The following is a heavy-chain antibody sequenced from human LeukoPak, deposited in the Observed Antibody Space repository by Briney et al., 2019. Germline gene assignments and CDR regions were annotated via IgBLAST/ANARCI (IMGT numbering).Heavy chain of an antibody. CDR3: AKRGGSGSGWYLDY. D-gene: IGHD6-19*01. J-gene: IGHJ4*02. Sequence: GGSLRLSCAASGFTFSSYAMSWVRQAPGKGLEWVSAIGGSGGSTYYADSVKGRFTISRDNSKNTLYLQMNSLRAEDTAVYYCAKRGGSGSGWYLDYWGQGTLVTVSS. V-gene: IGHV3-23*01. CDR2: IGGSGGST. CDR1: GFTFSSYA.